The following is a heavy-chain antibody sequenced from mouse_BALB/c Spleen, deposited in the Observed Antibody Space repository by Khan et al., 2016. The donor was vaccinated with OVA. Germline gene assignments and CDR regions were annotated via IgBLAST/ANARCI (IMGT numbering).Heavy chain of an antibody. V-gene: IGHV2-9*02. CDR3: DGLGDI. D-gene: IGHD1-2*01. CDR1: GFSFTSYG. Sequence: QVQLKQSGPGLVAPSQSLSITCTVSGFSFTSYGVHWVRQPPGQGLEWLGVIWPGGSTNYNSALMSRLSISKDNTKSKFFLKMNSLQTDDTALYYCDGLGDIWGQGTTLTVSA. J-gene: IGHJ2*01. CDR2: IWPGGST.